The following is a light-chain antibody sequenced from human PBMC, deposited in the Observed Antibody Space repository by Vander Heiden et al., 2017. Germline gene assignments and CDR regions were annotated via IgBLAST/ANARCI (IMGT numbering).Light chain of an antibody. CDR1: EMSDKY. Sequence: SYALTQPPSVSVSPGQAASITCSGNEMSDKYGCWEQQKPRQVPVLGNYKDTQRASGKPERFSGSKSGNPSTLTIRRTQAIDEADYYCQGGEESAAVFGTGTKVTVL. CDR3: QGGEESAAV. CDR2: KDT. V-gene: IGLV3-1*01. J-gene: IGLJ1*01.